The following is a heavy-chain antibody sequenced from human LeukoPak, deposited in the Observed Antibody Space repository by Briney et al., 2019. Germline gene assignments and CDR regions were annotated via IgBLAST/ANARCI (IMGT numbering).Heavy chain of an antibody. J-gene: IGHJ4*02. D-gene: IGHD2-15*01. CDR1: GGTFSSYA. V-gene: IGHV1-18*01. CDR2: ISAYNGNT. Sequence: ASVKVSCKASGGTFSSYAISWVRQAPGQGLEWMGWISAYNGNTNYAQKLQGRVTMTTDTSTSTAYMELRSLRSDDTAVYYCARGIVVVVAATQYYFDYWGQGTLVTVSS. CDR3: ARGIVVVVAATQYYFDY.